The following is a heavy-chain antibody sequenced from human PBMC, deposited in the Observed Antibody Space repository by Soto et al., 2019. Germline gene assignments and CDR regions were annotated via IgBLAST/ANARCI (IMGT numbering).Heavy chain of an antibody. J-gene: IGHJ4*02. CDR2: MNPEETTT. V-gene: IGHV3-74*01. CDR3: TRGGYEPFDY. D-gene: IGHD3-3*01. Sequence: EVQLVESGGGLFQPGGSLRLSCAASGFSFSRFWMHWVRQAPGKGLVWVSRMNPEETTTNCADSVRGRFTISRDNARNTLYLQMNSLRAEDTAVYYCTRGGYEPFDYFGQGTLVTVSS. CDR1: GFSFSRFW.